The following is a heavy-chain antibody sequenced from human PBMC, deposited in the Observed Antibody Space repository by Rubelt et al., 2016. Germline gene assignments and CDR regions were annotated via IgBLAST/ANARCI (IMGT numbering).Heavy chain of an antibody. V-gene: IGHV1-69*04. D-gene: IGHD6-13*01. Sequence: QVQLVQSGAEVKKPGSSVKVSCKASGGTFSSYAISWVRQAPGQGLEWMGRIIPILGIANYAQKFQGRVTMTIDTATSTAYMELRSLRSVDTAVYYCARVEAAALGGYYYYYYMDVWGKGTTVTVSS. CDR2: IIPILGIA. CDR1: GGTFSSYA. CDR3: ARVEAAALGGYYYYYYMDV. J-gene: IGHJ6*03.